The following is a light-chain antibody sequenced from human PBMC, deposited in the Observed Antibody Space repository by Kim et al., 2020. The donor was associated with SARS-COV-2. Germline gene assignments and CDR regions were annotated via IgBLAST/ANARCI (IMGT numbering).Light chain of an antibody. J-gene: IGKJ4*01. CDR2: GAS. CDR1: QDIRSN. Sequence: EIVMTQSPATLSVSPGERVTLSCRASQDIRSNLAWYQQKSGQAPRLVISGASTTATGIPARFSGSGSGTEFTLTISSLLSEDFAVYYCQQYNDWPLTFGGGTKLEIK. CDR3: QQYNDWPLT. V-gene: IGKV3-15*01.